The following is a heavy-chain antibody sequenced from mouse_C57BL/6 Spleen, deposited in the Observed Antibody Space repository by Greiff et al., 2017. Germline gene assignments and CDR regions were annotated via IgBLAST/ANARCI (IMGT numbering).Heavy chain of an antibody. J-gene: IGHJ3*01. CDR2: INPNNGGT. V-gene: IGHV1-18*01. Sequence: VQLQQSGPELVKPGASVKIPCKASGYTFTDYNMDWVKQSHGKSLEWIGDINPNNGGTIYNQKFKGKATLTVDKCSSTAYMELRSLTSEGTAVYYFAGAWFAYWGQGTLVTVSA. CDR3: AGAWFAY. CDR1: GYTFTDYN.